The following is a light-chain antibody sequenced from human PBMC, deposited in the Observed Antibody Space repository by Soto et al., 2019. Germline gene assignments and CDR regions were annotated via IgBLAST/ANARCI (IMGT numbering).Light chain of an antibody. CDR2: EGN. J-gene: IGLJ2*01. CDR3: SANAGGSTLV. CDR1: SSDVGGYNF. Sequence: QSALTQPPSASGSPGQSVTISCTGTSSDVGGYNFVSWYQQHPGKAPKFMIYEGNKRPSGVSNRFSGSKSGNTASLTISGLQAEDEADYYCSANAGGSTLVFGGGTKLTVL. V-gene: IGLV2-23*01.